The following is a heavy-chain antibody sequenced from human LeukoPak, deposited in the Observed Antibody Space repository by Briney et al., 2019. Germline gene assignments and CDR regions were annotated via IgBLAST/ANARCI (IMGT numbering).Heavy chain of an antibody. Sequence: SETLSLTCTVSGGSISSYYWSWIRQPPGKGLEWIGYIYYSGNTNYNPSLKSRVTISVDTSKNQFSLKLSSVTAADTAVYYCARHSARAAAGTFDYWGQGTLVTASS. CDR1: GGSISSYY. V-gene: IGHV4-59*08. CDR3: ARHSARAAAGTFDY. CDR2: IYYSGNT. J-gene: IGHJ4*02. D-gene: IGHD6-13*01.